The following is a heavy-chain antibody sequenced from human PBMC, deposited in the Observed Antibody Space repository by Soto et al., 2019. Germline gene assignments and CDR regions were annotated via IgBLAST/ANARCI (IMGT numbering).Heavy chain of an antibody. CDR2: INHSGST. CDR1: GGSFSGYY. Sequence: SETLSLTCAVYGGSFSGYYWSWIRRPPGKGLEWIGEINHSGSTNYNPSLKSRVTISVDTSKNQFSLKLSSVTAADTAVYYCARDQSQGYCSGGSCSYCYYYGMDVWGQGTTVTVSS. V-gene: IGHV4-34*01. CDR3: ARDQSQGYCSGGSCSYCYYYGMDV. J-gene: IGHJ6*02. D-gene: IGHD2-15*01.